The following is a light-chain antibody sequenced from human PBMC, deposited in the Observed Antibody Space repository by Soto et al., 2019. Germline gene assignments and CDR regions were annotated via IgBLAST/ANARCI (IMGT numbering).Light chain of an antibody. Sequence: EIVLTQSPGTLSLSPGERATLSCRASQSVTSNYLAWYQQKPGQAPSRLIYGASSRATGISDRFSGSGSGTDFTLTINRLEPEDFGVYYCQQYGSSTYTFGQGTKVDIK. V-gene: IGKV3-20*01. CDR3: QQYGSSTYT. CDR1: QSVTSNY. CDR2: GAS. J-gene: IGKJ2*01.